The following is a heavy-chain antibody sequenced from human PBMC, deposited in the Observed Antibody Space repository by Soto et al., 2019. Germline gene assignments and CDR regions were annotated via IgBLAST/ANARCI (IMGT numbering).Heavy chain of an antibody. CDR2: ISGSGGTT. Sequence: EVQLLDSGGGLVQPGGSLRLSCTVSGFTFGSHAMSWVRQAPGKGLECVSGISGSGGTTFYADSVKGRFTISRDNSKNTVYLEMSNLRVEDTAVYYCAKDLPLWSGYSFSENHWGQGTLVTVSS. J-gene: IGHJ4*02. V-gene: IGHV3-23*01. D-gene: IGHD3-3*01. CDR3: AKDLPLWSGYSFSENH. CDR1: GFTFGSHA.